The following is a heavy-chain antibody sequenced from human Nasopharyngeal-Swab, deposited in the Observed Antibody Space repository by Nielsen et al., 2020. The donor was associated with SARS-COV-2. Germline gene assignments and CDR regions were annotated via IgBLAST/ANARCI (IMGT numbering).Heavy chain of an antibody. J-gene: IGHJ3*02. D-gene: IGHD2-15*01. Sequence: GGSLRLSCAASGFTFSSYGMHWVRQAPGKGLEWVAVISYDGSNKYYADSVKGRFTISRDNSKNTLYLQMNSLRAEDTAVYYCAKSGGGSPRRAFDIWGQGTMVTVSS. CDR2: ISYDGSNK. V-gene: IGHV3-30*18. CDR1: GFTFSSYG. CDR3: AKSGGGSPRRAFDI.